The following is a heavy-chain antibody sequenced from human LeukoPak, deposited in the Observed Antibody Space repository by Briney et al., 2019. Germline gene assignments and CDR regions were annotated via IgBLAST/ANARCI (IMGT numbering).Heavy chain of an antibody. CDR1: GGSISSYY. CDR3: ASSYYYDSSGPLGGWVY. V-gene: IGHV4-4*09. Sequence: SETLSLTCTVSGGSISSYYWSWIRQPPGKGLEWIGYIYTSGSTNYNPSLKSRVTISVDTSRNQFSLKLSSVTAADTAVYYCASSYYYDSSGPLGGWVYWGQGTLDTVSS. J-gene: IGHJ4*02. CDR2: IYTSGST. D-gene: IGHD3-22*01.